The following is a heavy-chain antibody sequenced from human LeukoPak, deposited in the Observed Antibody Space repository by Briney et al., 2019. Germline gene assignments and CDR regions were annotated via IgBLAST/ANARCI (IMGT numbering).Heavy chain of an antibody. D-gene: IGHD2-2*01. J-gene: IGHJ6*02. CDR2: ILSKADGGTT. CDR1: GGFTFSNVW. Sequence: GGSLRLSCTASGGFTFSNVWMNWVRQAPGGGLEWVGRILSKADGGTTDYAAPVKGRFAISRDDSKNTLYLQMNSLRAEDTAVYYCARLGYQLLTYYYYGMDVWGQGTTVTVSS. CDR3: ARLGYQLLTYYYYGMDV. V-gene: IGHV3-15*07.